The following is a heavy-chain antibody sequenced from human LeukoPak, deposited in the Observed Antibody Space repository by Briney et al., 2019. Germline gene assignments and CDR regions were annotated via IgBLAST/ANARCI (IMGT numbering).Heavy chain of an antibody. CDR1: GGSINYYY. J-gene: IGHJ4*02. CDR2: IYSTGST. V-gene: IGHV4-4*07. Sequence: SETLSLTCTVSGGSINYYYWNWIRQPAGKGLEWIGRIYSTGSTNYSPSLKSRVTMSVDKSKNQFSLNLSSVTAADTAVYYCARGIADPYSFDSRGQGILVTVSS. CDR3: ARGIADPYSFDS. D-gene: IGHD6-13*01.